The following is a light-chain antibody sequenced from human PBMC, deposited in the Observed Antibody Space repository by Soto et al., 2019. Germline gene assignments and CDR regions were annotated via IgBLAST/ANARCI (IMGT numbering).Light chain of an antibody. CDR1: QDISNY. Sequence: DIQMTQSPSSLSASVGDRVTITFQASQDISNYLNWYQQKPGKAPKLLIYDASNLETGVPSRFSGSGSGTDFTFTISSLQPEDIATYYCQQYDNLPHTFGQGTKVDIK. J-gene: IGKJ2*01. CDR2: DAS. V-gene: IGKV1-33*01. CDR3: QQYDNLPHT.